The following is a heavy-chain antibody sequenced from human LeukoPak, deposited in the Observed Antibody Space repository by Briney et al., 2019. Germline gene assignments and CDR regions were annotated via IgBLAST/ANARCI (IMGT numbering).Heavy chain of an antibody. D-gene: IGHD6-19*01. CDR2: IIPIFGTA. J-gene: IGHJ4*02. V-gene: IGHV1-69*01. CDR3: ARGEGSRSLSGWYAAYFDY. Sequence: SVKVSCKASGGTFSGYAISWVRQAPGQGLEWMGGIIPIFGTANYAQKFQGRVTITADESTSTAYMELSSLRSEDTAVYYCARGEGSRSLSGWYAAYFDYWGQGTLVTVSS. CDR1: GGTFSGYA.